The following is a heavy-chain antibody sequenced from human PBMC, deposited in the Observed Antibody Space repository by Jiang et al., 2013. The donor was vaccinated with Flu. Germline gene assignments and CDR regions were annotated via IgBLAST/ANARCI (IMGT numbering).Heavy chain of an antibody. J-gene: IGHJ1*01. Sequence: KPTQTLTLTCTFSGFSLSTSGVGVGWIRQPPGKALEWLALIYWDDDKRYSPSLKSRLTITKDTSKSQVVLTMTNMDPVDTATYYCAHSPDSSGWYEGGEYFQHWGQGTLVTVSS. CDR1: GFSLSTSGVG. CDR3: AHSPDSSGWYEGGEYFQH. D-gene: IGHD6-19*01. V-gene: IGHV2-5*02. CDR2: IYWDDDK.